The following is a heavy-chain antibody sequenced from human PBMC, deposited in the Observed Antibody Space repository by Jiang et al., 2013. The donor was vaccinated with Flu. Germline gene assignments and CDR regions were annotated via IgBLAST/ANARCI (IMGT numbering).Heavy chain of an antibody. V-gene: IGHV5-51*01. CDR3: ARGTFDYGDYVY. J-gene: IGHJ4*02. Sequence: EVKKPGESLKISCKGSGYNFTSHWIGWVRQMPGEGLEWMGIIYPADSDTRYSPSFEGQVTISADKSFSAAYLHWSSLKASDTAIYYCARGTFDYGDYVYWGQGTQVTVSA. CDR2: IYPADSDT. CDR1: GYNFTSHW. D-gene: IGHD4-17*01.